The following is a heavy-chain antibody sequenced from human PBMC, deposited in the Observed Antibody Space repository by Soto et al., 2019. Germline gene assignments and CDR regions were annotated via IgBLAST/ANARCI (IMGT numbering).Heavy chain of an antibody. CDR2: ISGSGAST. CDR3: AKGNFTGFPYYFDY. D-gene: IGHD2-21*01. V-gene: IGHV3-23*01. CDR1: GFTFSSYA. Sequence: SLRLSCAASGFTFSSYAMSWVRQATGKGLEWVSAISGSGASTFYADSVKGRFTISRDNSKNTLFLQMNSLRADDTALYYCAKGNFTGFPYYFDYWGQGALVT. J-gene: IGHJ4*02.